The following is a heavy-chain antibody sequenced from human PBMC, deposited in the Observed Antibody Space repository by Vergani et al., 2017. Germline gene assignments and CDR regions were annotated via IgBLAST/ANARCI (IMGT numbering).Heavy chain of an antibody. J-gene: IGHJ4*02. CDR2: IYHSGST. CDR3: ARRGSYYPFDY. V-gene: IGHV4-38-2*01. D-gene: IGHD1-26*01. CDR1: GYSISSGYY. Sequence: QVQLQESGPGLVTPSETLSLTCAVSGYSISSGYYWGWIRQPPGKGLEWIGSIYHSGSTYYNPSLKSRVTISVDTSKNQFSLKLSSVTAADTAVYYCARRGSYYPFDYWGQGTLVTVSS.